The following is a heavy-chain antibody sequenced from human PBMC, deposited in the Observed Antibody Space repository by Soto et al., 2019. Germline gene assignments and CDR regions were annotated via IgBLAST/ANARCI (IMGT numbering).Heavy chain of an antibody. J-gene: IGHJ6*02. V-gene: IGHV3-30*18. D-gene: IGHD6-19*01. CDR2: ISYDGSNK. Sequence: PGGSLRLSCAASGFTFNTYGMHWVRQAPGKGLEWVAVISYDGSNKYSADSGKGRFTIARDNSQNTLYLHMNSLRGEDTAVYYCAKAGLSSGWYPAYYYGMDVWGQGTTVTVSS. CDR1: GFTFNTYG. CDR3: AKAGLSSGWYPAYYYGMDV.